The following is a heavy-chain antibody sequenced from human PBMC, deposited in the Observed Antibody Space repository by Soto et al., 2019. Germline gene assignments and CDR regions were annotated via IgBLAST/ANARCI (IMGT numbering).Heavy chain of an antibody. CDR1: GYTFTGYY. CDR2: INPNSGGT. V-gene: IGHV1-2*02. Sequence: ASEKVSCKASGYTFTGYYMHWVRQAPGQGLEWMGWINPNSGGTNYAQKFQGRVTMTRDTSISTAYMELSRLRSDDTAVYYCASGGTYYDFWSGMTYYYYGMDVWGQGTPVTVYS. D-gene: IGHD3-3*01. J-gene: IGHJ6*02. CDR3: ASGGTYYDFWSGMTYYYYGMDV.